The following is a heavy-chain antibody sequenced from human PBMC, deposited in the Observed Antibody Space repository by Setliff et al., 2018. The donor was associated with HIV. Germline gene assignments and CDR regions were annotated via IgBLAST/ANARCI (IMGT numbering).Heavy chain of an antibody. CDR2: INTNTGNP. Sequence: ASVKVSCKTSGYTFTSYAMNWVRQAPGQGLEWMGWINTNTGNPTYAQGFTGRFVFSFDTSVSTAYLQISGLKAEDTAVYYCARDQRLFYFDSWGQGTLVTVSS. J-gene: IGHJ4*02. V-gene: IGHV7-4-1*02. CDR3: ARDQRLFYFDS. CDR1: GYTFTSYA.